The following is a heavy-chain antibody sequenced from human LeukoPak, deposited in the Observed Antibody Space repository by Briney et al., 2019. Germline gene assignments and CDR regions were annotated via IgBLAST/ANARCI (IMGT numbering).Heavy chain of an antibody. V-gene: IGHV4-59*01. Sequence: SETLSLTCTVSGGSISSYYWSWIRQPPGKGLEWIGYIYYSGSTNYNPSLKSRVTISVDTSKNQFSLKLSSVTAADTAVYYCARENSSGWYSGFGAFDIWGQGTMVTVSS. CDR3: ARENSSGWYSGFGAFDI. J-gene: IGHJ3*02. D-gene: IGHD6-19*01. CDR1: GGSISSYY. CDR2: IYYSGST.